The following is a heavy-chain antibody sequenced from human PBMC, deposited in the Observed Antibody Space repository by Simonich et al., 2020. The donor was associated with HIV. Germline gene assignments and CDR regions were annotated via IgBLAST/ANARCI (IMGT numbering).Heavy chain of an antibody. D-gene: IGHD3-16*01. V-gene: IGHV3-30*07. Sequence: QVQLVESGGGVVQPGRSLRLSCAASGFTFSSYAMHWVRQAPGKGLEWVAVISYDGRNKYYADSVKGRITISRDKSKNTLYLQMNSLRAEDTAVYYCASGGSISSVWADDYWGQGTLVTVSS. CDR2: ISYDGRNK. CDR1: GFTFSSYA. J-gene: IGHJ4*02. CDR3: ASGGSISSVWADDY.